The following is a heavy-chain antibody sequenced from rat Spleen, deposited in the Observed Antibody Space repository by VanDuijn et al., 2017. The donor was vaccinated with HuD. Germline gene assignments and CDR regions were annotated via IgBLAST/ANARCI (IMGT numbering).Heavy chain of an antibody. D-gene: IGHD1-3*01. J-gene: IGHJ2*01. Sequence: EVQLVESGGVLVQPGRSLKLSCAASGFTFSDYNMAWVRQAPKKGLEWVTTISYDGSTTYYRDSVKGRFTISRDNAKSTLYLQMDSLRSEDTATYYCARGGFYRYWGQGVMVTVSS. V-gene: IGHV5-7*01. CDR3: ARGGFYRY. CDR1: GFTFSDYN. CDR2: ISYDGSTT.